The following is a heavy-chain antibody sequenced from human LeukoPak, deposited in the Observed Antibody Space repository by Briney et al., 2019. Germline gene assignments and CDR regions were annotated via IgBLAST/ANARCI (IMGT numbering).Heavy chain of an antibody. V-gene: IGHV4-39*06. D-gene: IGHD6-6*01. J-gene: IGHJ4*02. CDR3: ARETSSSASL. CDR2: IYYSGNT. Sequence: SETLSLTCTVSGGSISSSSHHWAWIRQPPGKGLEWIASIYYSGNTYYNPSLKSRVTISIDTSQNQFALKLSSVAAADTAVYYCARETSSSASLWGQGTLVTVFS. CDR1: GGSISSSSHH.